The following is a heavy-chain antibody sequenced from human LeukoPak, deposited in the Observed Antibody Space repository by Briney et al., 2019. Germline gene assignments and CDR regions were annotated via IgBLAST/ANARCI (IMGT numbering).Heavy chain of an antibody. D-gene: IGHD2-15*01. CDR1: GFTFSGYW. CDR3: ARMTGGVWDY. V-gene: IGHV3-7*05. J-gene: IGHJ4*02. Sequence: GGPLSLSGAAPGFTFSGYWMTWVGQAPGKGLEGVANINHDGSEKYYVDSVKGRFTLSRDNAKNSLYLQMNSLRADNTAVYYCARMTGGVWDYWGQGTLVTVSS. CDR2: INHDGSEK.